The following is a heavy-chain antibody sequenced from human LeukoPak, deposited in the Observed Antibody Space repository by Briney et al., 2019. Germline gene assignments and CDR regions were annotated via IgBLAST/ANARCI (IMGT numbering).Heavy chain of an antibody. D-gene: IGHD3-16*01. J-gene: IGHJ4*02. V-gene: IGHV1-18*01. CDR3: ARDKEGEWLSTPDY. CDR1: AYTFTNFG. CDR2: ISAYNGNT. Sequence: GASVKVSCKASAYTFTNFGISWVRQAPGQGLEWMGWISAYNGNTNYAQKLQGRVTMTTDTSTSTAYMELRSLRSDDTAVYYCARDKEGEWLSTPDYWGQGTLVTVSS.